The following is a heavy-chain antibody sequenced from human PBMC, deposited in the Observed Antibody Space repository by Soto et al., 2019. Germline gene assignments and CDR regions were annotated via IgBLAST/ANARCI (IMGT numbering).Heavy chain of an antibody. J-gene: IGHJ4*02. V-gene: IGHV4-59*01. CDR2: IYYSGST. CDR3: ARVLPFYSGSYYFDY. Sequence: SETLSLTSTVSGGSISSYYWSWIRQPPGKGLEWIGYIYYSGSTNYNPSLKSRVTISVDTSKNQFSLKLSSVTAADTAVYYCARVLPFYSGSYYFDYWGQGTLVTVSS. D-gene: IGHD1-26*01. CDR1: GGSISSYY.